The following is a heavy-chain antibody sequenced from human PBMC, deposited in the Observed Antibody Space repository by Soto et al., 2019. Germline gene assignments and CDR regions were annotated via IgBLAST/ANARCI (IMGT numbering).Heavy chain of an antibody. CDR1: GFTFNSYW. Sequence: PGGSLRLSCAASGFTFNSYWMHWVRQAPGKGLVWVSHINSDGSDTSYADSVKGRFTISRDNTKNSLYLQMNSLRAEDTALYYCAKAVGSYGNFDYWGQGTLVTVSS. CDR3: AKAVGSYGNFDY. D-gene: IGHD5-18*01. J-gene: IGHJ4*02. CDR2: INSDGSDT. V-gene: IGHV3-74*01.